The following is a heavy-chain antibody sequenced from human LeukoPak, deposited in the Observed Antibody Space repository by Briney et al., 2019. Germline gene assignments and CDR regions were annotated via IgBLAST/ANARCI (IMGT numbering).Heavy chain of an antibody. CDR2: IKQDGSEK. V-gene: IGHV3-7*03. CDR3: ARGGRDSSTEIADY. CDR1: GFTFSSYW. J-gene: IGHJ4*02. Sequence: PGGSLRLSCAASGFTFSSYWMSWVRQAPGKGLEWVANIKQDGSEKYYADSVKGRFTISRDNAKNSLYLQMNSLRAEDTAVYYCARGGRDSSTEIADYWGQGTLVTVSS. D-gene: IGHD5-24*01.